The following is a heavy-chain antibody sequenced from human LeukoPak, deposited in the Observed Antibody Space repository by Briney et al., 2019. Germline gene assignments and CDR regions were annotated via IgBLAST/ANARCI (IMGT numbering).Heavy chain of an antibody. CDR3: ASTSIGEPHLRK. CDR1: GGSISSGGYY. CDR2: IYYSGST. Sequence: SETLSLTCTVPGGSISSGGYYWSWIRQHPGKGLEWIGYIYYSGSTYYNPSLKSRVTISVDTSKNQFSLKLSSVTAADTAVYYCASTSIGEPHLRKWGQGTLVTVSS. V-gene: IGHV4-31*03. D-gene: IGHD3-10*01. J-gene: IGHJ4*02.